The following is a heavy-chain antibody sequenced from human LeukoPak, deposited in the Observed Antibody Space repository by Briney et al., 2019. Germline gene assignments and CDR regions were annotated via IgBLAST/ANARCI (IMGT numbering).Heavy chain of an antibody. CDR1: GYSISSGYF. J-gene: IGHJ4*02. CDR2: IYPGGRI. V-gene: IGHV4-38-2*02. CDR3: ARSRHYYDSSGYYHNPLDY. D-gene: IGHD3-22*01. Sequence: PSETLSLTCTVSGYSISSGYFWGWVRQPPGKGLEWIGSIYPGGRIYYSPSLKSRLTISVDTSKNQFSLKLSSVTAADTAVYYCARSRHYYDSSGYYHNPLDYWGQGTLVTVSS.